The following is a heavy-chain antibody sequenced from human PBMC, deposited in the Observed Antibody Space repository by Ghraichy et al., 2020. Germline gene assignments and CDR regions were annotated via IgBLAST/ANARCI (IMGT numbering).Heavy chain of an antibody. V-gene: IGHV4-34*01. CDR1: GGSFSGYF. J-gene: IGHJ4*02. CDR3: ASLFGYSDNDLAGY. D-gene: IGHD5-12*01. Sequence: SETLSLTCAVYGGSFSGYFWSWIRQPPGKGLEWIGEINHSGSTHYNPSLKSRVTISVDTSKNQFSLKVSSVTAADTAVYYCASLFGYSDNDLAGYWGQGTLVTVSS. CDR2: INHSGST.